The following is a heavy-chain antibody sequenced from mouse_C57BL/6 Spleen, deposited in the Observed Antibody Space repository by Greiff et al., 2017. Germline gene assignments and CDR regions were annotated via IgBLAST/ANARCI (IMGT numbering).Heavy chain of an antibody. CDR1: GYTFTSYW. Sequence: VQLQQPGAELVRPGSSVKLSCKASGYTFTSYWMHWVKQRPIQGLEWIGNIDPSDSETHYNQKFKDKATLTVDKSSSTAYMQLSSLTSEDSAVYYSARGTTVVDAWFAYWGQGTLVTVSA. CDR2: IDPSDSET. D-gene: IGHD1-1*01. J-gene: IGHJ3*01. CDR3: ARGTTVVDAWFAY. V-gene: IGHV1-52*01.